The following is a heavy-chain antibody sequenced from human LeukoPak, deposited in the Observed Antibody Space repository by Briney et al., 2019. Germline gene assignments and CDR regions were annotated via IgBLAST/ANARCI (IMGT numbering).Heavy chain of an antibody. CDR3: ARHLPITVTGPHSCHPMDV. D-gene: IGHD4-17*01. CDR1: GASISTYY. J-gene: IGHJ6*03. CDR2: ISPSGST. Sequence: PSETLSLTCTVSGASISTYYWSWARQPPGKGLEWIAYISPSGSTNYNPPLKSRLTISVDTSRNQVSLKLSSVTAADTAVYYCARHLPITVTGPHSCHPMDVWGKGTTVSVSS. V-gene: IGHV4-4*09.